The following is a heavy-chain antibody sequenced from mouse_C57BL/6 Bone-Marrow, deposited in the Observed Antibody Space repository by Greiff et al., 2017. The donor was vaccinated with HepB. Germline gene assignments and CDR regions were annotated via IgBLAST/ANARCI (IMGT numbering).Heavy chain of an antibody. J-gene: IGHJ2*01. CDR1: GYTFTGYW. D-gene: IGHD2-3*01. CDR2: IYPGSGST. Sequence: QVQLQQPGAELVKPGASVKMSCKASGYTFTGYWITWVKQRPGQGLEWIGDIYPGSGSTNYNEKFKGKATLTVDTSSSTAYMQLSSLTSEDSAVYYCARERCLLRTYWGQVTTVTVSA. CDR3: ARERCLLRTY. V-gene: IGHV1-55*01.